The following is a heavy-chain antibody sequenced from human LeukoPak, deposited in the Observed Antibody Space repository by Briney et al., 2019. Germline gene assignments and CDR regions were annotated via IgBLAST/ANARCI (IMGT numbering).Heavy chain of an antibody. V-gene: IGHV4-34*01. D-gene: IGHD3-10*01. CDR2: INHSGST. CDR1: VGSFSGYY. J-gene: IGHJ6*03. CDR3: ARGYYGSGSHCCHMDV. Sequence: SETLSLTCAVYVGSFSGYYSSWIRQPPGKGLEWIGEINHSGSTNYNSSLKSRVTISVDTSKNQFSLKLSSVTAADTAVYYCARGYYGSGSHCCHMDVWGKGTTITVS.